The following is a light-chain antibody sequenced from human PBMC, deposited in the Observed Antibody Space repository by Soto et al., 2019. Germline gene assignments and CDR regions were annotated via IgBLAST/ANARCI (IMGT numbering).Light chain of an antibody. CDR3: SSYTSSSTVV. V-gene: IGLV2-14*01. Sequence: QSVLAQPASVSGSPGQSITISCTGTSSDVGGYNYVCWYQQHPGKAPKLMIYDVTNRPSGVSDRFSGSKSGNTASLSISGLQAEDEADYYCSSYTSSSTVVFGGGTKLTVL. CDR2: DVT. J-gene: IGLJ2*01. CDR1: SSDVGGYNY.